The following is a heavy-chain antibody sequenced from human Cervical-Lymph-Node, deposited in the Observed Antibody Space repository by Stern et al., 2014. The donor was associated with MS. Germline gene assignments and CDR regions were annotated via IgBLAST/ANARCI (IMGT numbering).Heavy chain of an antibody. CDR2: ISGISGST. V-gene: IGHV3-23*01. D-gene: IGHD5-12*01. Sequence: VQSGGSLRLSCAASGITLRNYIMTWVRQAPGKGLEWLSSISGISGSTYYADSVKGRFSISSDNSNTLFLQMKSLRVEDTAIYYCAGATGYDYLSYWGQGTLVTVS. J-gene: IGHJ4*02. CDR3: AGATGYDYLSY. CDR1: GITLRNYI.